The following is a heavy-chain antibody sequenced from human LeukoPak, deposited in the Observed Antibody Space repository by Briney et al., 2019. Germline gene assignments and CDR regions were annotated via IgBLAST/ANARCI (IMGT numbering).Heavy chain of an antibody. Sequence: GVLRLSCAASGFTFSTYWMSWVRQAPGKGLEWVSFISHDGSESFHTESVKGRFTISRDNFKNTVDLQVSGLKEEDTAVYYCARALWEQRSSAYFDYWGQGTLVTVSS. CDR1: GFTFSTYW. J-gene: IGHJ4*02. D-gene: IGHD1-26*01. V-gene: IGHV3-30-3*01. CDR3: ARALWEQRSSAYFDY. CDR2: ISHDGSES.